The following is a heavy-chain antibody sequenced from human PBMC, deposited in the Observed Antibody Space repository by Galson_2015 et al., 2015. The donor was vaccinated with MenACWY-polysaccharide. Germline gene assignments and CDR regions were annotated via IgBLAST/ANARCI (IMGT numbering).Heavy chain of an antibody. Sequence: SLRLSCAASGFTFSSYAMSWVRQAPEKGLEWVSAISGSGGSTYYADSVKGRFTISRDNSKNTLYLQMNSLRAEDTAVYYCASGARITGTMGYWGQGTLVTVSS. V-gene: IGHV3-23*01. J-gene: IGHJ4*02. CDR3: ASGARITGTMGY. CDR1: GFTFSSYA. D-gene: IGHD1-7*01. CDR2: ISGSGGST.